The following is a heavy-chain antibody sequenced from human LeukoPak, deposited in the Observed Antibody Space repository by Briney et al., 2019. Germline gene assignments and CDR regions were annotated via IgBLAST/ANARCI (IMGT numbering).Heavy chain of an antibody. D-gene: IGHD6-13*01. V-gene: IGHV3-64*01. J-gene: IGHJ4*02. CDR3: ARARLYSSSWAFDY. Sequence: GGSLRLSCAASGFTFSSYAMHWVRQAPGKGLEYVSAISSNGGSTYYANSVKGRFTISRDNSKNTPYLQMGSLRAEDMAVYYCARARLYSSSWAFDYWGQGTLVTVSS. CDR1: GFTFSSYA. CDR2: ISSNGGST.